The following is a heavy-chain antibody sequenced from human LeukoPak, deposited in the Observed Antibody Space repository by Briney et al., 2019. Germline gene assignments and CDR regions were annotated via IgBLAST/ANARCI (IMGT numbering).Heavy chain of an antibody. CDR1: GYTFRSHG. D-gene: IGHD5-18*01. V-gene: IGHV1-18*01. CDR2: ISGYNGNT. CDR3: ARDVDSSMVLFDY. J-gene: IGHJ4*02. Sequence: ASVKVSCKASGYTFRSHGISWVRQAPGQGLEWMGWISGYNGNTKYAQKVQDRVTMTTDTSTSTAYMELRSLRPDDTDVYYCARDVDSSMVLFDYWGQGTLVTVSP.